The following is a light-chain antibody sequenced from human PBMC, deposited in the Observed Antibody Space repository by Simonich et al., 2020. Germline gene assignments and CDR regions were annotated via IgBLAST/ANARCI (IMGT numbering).Light chain of an antibody. CDR1: SSDVGGYHY. CDR2: DVS. J-gene: IGLJ3*02. CDR3: SSYTSSSTTV. Sequence: QSALTQPASVSGSPGQSITISCTGTSSDVGGYHYVSWYQQHPGKAPKLMINDVSKRHSGVSNRFSGSKAGNTASLTISGLQAEDEADYYCSSYTSSSTTVFGGGTKLTVL. V-gene: IGLV2-14*01.